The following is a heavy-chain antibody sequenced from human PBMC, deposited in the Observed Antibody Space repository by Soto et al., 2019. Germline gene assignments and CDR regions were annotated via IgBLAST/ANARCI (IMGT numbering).Heavy chain of an antibody. Sequence: SETLSLTCAVYGGSFSGYYWTWIRQPPGKGLEWIGEINDSGSTNYNPSLKSRVTISLETAKHQFSLNLSSVTAADTAVYYCARHPVDLTGARAFDIWGQGTMVTVSS. V-gene: IGHV4-34*01. CDR1: GGSFSGYY. J-gene: IGHJ3*02. D-gene: IGHD7-27*01. CDR2: INDSGST. CDR3: ARHPVDLTGARAFDI.